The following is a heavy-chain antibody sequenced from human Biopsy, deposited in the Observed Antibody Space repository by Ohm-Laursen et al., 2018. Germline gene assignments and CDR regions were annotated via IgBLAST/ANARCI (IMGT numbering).Heavy chain of an antibody. D-gene: IGHD3-22*01. CDR2: INHSGRT. CDR1: GESFNGYY. J-gene: IGHJ6*02. V-gene: IGHV4-34*01. CDR3: VRGVDYYDPYHYYALDV. Sequence: TLSLTWAVYGESFNGYYWSWIRRTPGKGLEWIGEINHSGRTNYNPSLKSRVTISVDTSKNQFSLKVRSVTAADTAVYYCVRGVDYYDPYHYYALDVWGQGTTVTGSS.